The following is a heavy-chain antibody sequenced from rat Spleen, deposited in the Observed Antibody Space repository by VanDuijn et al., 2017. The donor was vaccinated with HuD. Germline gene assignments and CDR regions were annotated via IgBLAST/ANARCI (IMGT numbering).Heavy chain of an antibody. CDR2: INYDGRST. D-gene: IGHD1-4*01. V-gene: IGHV5-20*01. J-gene: IGHJ2*01. CDR1: GFIFSDHY. CDR3: TTRLPGDGFDY. Sequence: EVQLVESDGGLVQPGRSLKLSCIASGFIFSDHYVAWFRQAPTKGLEWVATINYDGRSTFYRDSVRARFTISRDNAKSSLYLQMDSLRSEDTAAYYCTTRLPGDGFDYWGQGVMVTVSS.